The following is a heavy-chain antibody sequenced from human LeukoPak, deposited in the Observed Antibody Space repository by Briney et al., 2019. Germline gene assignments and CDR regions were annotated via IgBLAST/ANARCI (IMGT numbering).Heavy chain of an antibody. Sequence: PGESLKISCKGSGYSFTNYWIDWVRQMPGKGLECMGIIYPGDSDTRYSPSFQGQVTISADKSISTAYLQWSSLKASDTAMYYCARLTKNTSTWYGFDYWGQGTLVTVSS. CDR1: GYSFTNYW. D-gene: IGHD6-13*01. CDR3: ARLTKNTSTWYGFDY. CDR2: IYPGDSDT. V-gene: IGHV5-51*01. J-gene: IGHJ4*02.